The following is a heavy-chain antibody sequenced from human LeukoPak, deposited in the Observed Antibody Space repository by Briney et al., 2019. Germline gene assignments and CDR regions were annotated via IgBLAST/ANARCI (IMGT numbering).Heavy chain of an antibody. CDR2: ITSGSTTI. CDR1: GFTFSSYA. J-gene: IGHJ4*02. Sequence: GGSLRLSCAASGFTFSSYAMHWVRQAPGKGLEWVSYITSGSTTISYADSVKGRFTISRDNAKNSLYLQMNSLRDEDTAVYYCVTELHCSGGGCYDYWGQGTLVTVSS. V-gene: IGHV3-48*02. CDR3: VTELHCSGGGCYDY. D-gene: IGHD2-15*01.